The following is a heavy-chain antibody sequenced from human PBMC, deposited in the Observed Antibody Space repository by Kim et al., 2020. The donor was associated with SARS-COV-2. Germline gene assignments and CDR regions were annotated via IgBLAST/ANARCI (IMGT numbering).Heavy chain of an antibody. D-gene: IGHD5-12*01. V-gene: IGHV3-48*02. CDR1: GFTFSGYS. CDR3: ARGLRGAFDI. CDR2: ISSSSSAI. J-gene: IGHJ3*02. Sequence: GGSLRLSCAASGFTFSGYSMNCVRQAPGKGLEWVSYISSSSSAIYYADSVKGRFTISRDNAKNSLYLQMNSLRDEDTAVYYCARGLRGAFDIWGQGTMVTVSS.